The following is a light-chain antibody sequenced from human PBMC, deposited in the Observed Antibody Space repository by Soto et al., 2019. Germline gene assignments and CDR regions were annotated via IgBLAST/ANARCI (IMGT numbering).Light chain of an antibody. CDR2: GAS. Sequence: EIVMTQSPATLSVSPGERATLSCRASQSVSSNLAWYQQKPGQAPRLLIYGASTRATGIPARFSGSGSGTEFTLTISSLHSENFAVYYCQQYKNWPLFTFGPGTKVNI. CDR1: QSVSSN. CDR3: QQYKNWPLFT. V-gene: IGKV3-15*01. J-gene: IGKJ3*01.